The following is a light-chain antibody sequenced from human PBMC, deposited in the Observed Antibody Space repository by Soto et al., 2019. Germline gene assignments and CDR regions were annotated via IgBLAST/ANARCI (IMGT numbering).Light chain of an antibody. Sequence: QLVLTQPASVSGSPGQSITISCTGTSSDVGGYNYVSWYQQHPGKAPKLMIYDVSNRPSGVSNRFSGSKSGNTASPTISGLQAEDEADYYCSSYTSSSTLKVFGGGTKVTVL. CDR3: SSYTSSSTLKV. CDR2: DVS. CDR1: SSDVGGYNY. J-gene: IGLJ2*01. V-gene: IGLV2-14*01.